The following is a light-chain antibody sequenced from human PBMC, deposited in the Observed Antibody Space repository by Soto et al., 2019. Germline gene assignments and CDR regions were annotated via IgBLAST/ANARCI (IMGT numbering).Light chain of an antibody. CDR3: QQYGGSPQT. CDR1: QSVSKY. CDR2: GAS. V-gene: IGKV3-20*01. J-gene: IGKJ1*01. Sequence: EIVLTQSPGTLALSPGEGATLSCRASQSVSKYLAWYQQKPGQAPRLLIYGASSRATGIPDSFSGSGSGTDFTLTISRLEPEDFAVYSCQQYGGSPQTFGQGTKVDIK.